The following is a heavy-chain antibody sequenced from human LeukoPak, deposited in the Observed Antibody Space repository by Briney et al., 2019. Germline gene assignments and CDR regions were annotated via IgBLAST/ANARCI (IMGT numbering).Heavy chain of an antibody. V-gene: IGHV4-59*01. CDR2: IYYSGST. Sequence: SETLPLTCTVSGGSISSYYWSWIRQPPGKGLEWIGYIYYSGSTNYNPSLKSRVTISVDTSKNQFSLKLSSVTAADTAVYYCARMDTAMALYYFDYWGQGTLVTVSS. CDR1: GGSISSYY. J-gene: IGHJ4*02. D-gene: IGHD5-18*01. CDR3: ARMDTAMALYYFDY.